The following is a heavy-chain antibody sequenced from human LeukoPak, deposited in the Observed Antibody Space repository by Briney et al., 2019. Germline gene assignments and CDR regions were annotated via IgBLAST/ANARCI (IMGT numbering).Heavy chain of an antibody. CDR1: GYTFTSYY. V-gene: IGHV1-46*01. J-gene: IGHJ4*02. D-gene: IGHD3-22*01. CDR2: INPSGGST. Sequence: ASVKVSCKASGYTFTSYYMHWVRQAPGQGLEWMGIINPSGGSTSYAQKFQGRVTMTRDTPTSTVYMELSSLRSEDTAVYYCARWDDSSGYYYAPLFDYWGQGTLVTVSS. CDR3: ARWDDSSGYYYAPLFDY.